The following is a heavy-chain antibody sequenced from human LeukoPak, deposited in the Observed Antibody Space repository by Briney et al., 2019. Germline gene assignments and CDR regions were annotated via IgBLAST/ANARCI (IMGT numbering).Heavy chain of an antibody. CDR3: ARGGASSLDIVVVPAAFDY. Sequence: SETLSLTCAVYGGSFSGYSWSWIRQPPGKGLEWIGEINHSGSTNYNPSLKSRVTISVDTSKNQFSLKLSSVTAADTAVYYCARGGASSLDIVVVPAAFDYWGQGTLVTVSS. J-gene: IGHJ4*02. D-gene: IGHD2-2*03. V-gene: IGHV4-34*01. CDR2: INHSGST. CDR1: GGSFSGYS.